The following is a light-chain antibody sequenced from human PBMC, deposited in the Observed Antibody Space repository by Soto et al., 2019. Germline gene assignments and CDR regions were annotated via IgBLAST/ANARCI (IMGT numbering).Light chain of an antibody. J-gene: IGLJ3*02. CDR3: SSYSSSSTWV. CDR1: SSDVGGYNY. CDR2: EVS. Sequence: QSALTQPASVSGSPGQSITISCTGTSSDVGGYNYVSWSQQHPGKAPKLIIYEVSNRPSGVSNRFSGSKSGNTASLTISGLQAEDEADYYCSSYSSSSTWVFGGGTKLTVL. V-gene: IGLV2-14*01.